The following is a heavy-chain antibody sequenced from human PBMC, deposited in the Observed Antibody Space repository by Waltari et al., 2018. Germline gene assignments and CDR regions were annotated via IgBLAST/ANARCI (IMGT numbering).Heavy chain of an antibody. CDR3: ARDGDGYNSYYYGMDV. V-gene: IGHV4-61*02. CDR2: IYTSGST. J-gene: IGHJ6*02. Sequence: QVQLQESGPGLVKPSQTLSLTCTVSGGSISSGSYYWSWIRQPAGKGLEWIGRIYTSGSTNYNPSLKSRVTISVDTSKNQFSLKLSSVTAADTAVYYCARDGDGYNSYYYGMDVWGQGTTVTVSS. CDR1: GGSISSGSYY. D-gene: IGHD5-12*01.